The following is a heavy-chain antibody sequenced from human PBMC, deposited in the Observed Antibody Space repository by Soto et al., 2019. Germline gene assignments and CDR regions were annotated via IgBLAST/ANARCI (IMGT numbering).Heavy chain of an antibody. CDR3: ASGAVVNFDS. D-gene: IGHD3-22*01. CDR1: GGSISSGGSS. Sequence: QLQLQESGSGLVKPSQTLSLTCAVSGGSISSGGSSWTWIRQPPGKGLEWIGYIYHSGSTYYNPSLKRRFTLSVDRSKNQFSLKLTSVTAADTAVYYCASGAVVNFDSWGQGTLVTVSS. CDR2: IYHSGST. V-gene: IGHV4-30-2*01. J-gene: IGHJ4*02.